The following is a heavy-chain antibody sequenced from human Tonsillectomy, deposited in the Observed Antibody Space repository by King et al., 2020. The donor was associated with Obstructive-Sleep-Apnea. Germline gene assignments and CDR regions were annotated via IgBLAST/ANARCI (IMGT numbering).Heavy chain of an antibody. CDR1: GYTFISNG. CDR2: INTKTGNP. D-gene: IGHD1-26*01. J-gene: IGHJ4*02. V-gene: IGHV7-4-1*01. Sequence: VQLVESESGLRRPGASVNVSCRASGYTFISNGINWVRQAPGQGLEWMGWINTKTGNPTYAQAFTGRIVFSLDTSVSTAYLQIRSLQAEDTAVYFCARVQSGTTSFDYWGQGTLVTVSS. CDR3: ARVQSGTTSFDY.